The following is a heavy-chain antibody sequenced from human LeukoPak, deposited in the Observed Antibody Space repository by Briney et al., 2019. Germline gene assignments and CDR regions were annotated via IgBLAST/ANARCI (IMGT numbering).Heavy chain of an antibody. V-gene: IGHV3-48*04. CDR2: ISSSSTTK. J-gene: IGHJ4*02. Sequence: GGSLRLSCAASGFTFSAYDMNWVRQAPGKGLKWLSYISSSSTTKYHADSVKGRFTISRDNTKNSLYLQMNSLRAEDTGVYYCARWNLGSDYWGQGTLVTVSS. CDR3: ARWNLGSDY. D-gene: IGHD1-1*01. CDR1: GFTFSAYD.